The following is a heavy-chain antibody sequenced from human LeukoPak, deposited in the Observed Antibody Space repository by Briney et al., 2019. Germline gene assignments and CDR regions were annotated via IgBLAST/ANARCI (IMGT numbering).Heavy chain of an antibody. CDR3: ARGGGGNGFDY. Sequence: GGSLRLSCAASGFTFSSYWMHWVRQAPGKGLVWVSRINSDGSSTSYADSVKGRSTISRDNAKNTLYLQMNSLRAEDTAVYYCARGGGGNGFDYWGQGTLVTVSS. J-gene: IGHJ4*02. CDR1: GFTFSSYW. CDR2: INSDGSST. D-gene: IGHD2-15*01. V-gene: IGHV3-74*01.